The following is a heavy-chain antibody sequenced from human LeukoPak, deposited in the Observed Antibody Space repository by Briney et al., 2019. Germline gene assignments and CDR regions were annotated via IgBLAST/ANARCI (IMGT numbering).Heavy chain of an antibody. Sequence: SETLSLTCTVSGGSISSYYWSWIRQPPGKGLEWIGYIYYSGSTNYNPSLKSRVTISVDTSKNQFSLKLSSVTAADTAVYYCARRRREYSGYDYPFDYWGQGTLVTVSS. CDR1: GGSISSYY. CDR2: IYYSGST. D-gene: IGHD5-12*01. V-gene: IGHV4-59*08. J-gene: IGHJ4*02. CDR3: ARRRREYSGYDYPFDY.